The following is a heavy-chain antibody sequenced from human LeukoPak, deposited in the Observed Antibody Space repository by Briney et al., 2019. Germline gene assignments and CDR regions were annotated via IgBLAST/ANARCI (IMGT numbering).Heavy chain of an antibody. D-gene: IGHD5-18*01. CDR3: ARTGYNNGPGYYSGMDV. V-gene: IGHV1-2*02. Sequence: ASVKVSCKASGYSFTGYYMHGVRQAPGQGLEWMGWINPNSGGTNYAQKFQGRVTMTRDTSISTAYMELSRLRSDDTAVYFCARTGYNNGPGYYSGMDVWGQGTTVTVSS. CDR1: GYSFTGYY. J-gene: IGHJ6*02. CDR2: INPNSGGT.